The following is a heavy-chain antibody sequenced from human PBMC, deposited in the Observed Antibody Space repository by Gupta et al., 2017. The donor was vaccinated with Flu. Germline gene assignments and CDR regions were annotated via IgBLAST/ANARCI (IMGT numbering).Heavy chain of an antibody. CDR1: GGSISSHAHY. V-gene: IGHV4-31*03. CDR2: IYYSGST. J-gene: IGHJ6*02. Sequence: QVQLQESGPGLVKPSHTLSLTCPVSGGSISSHAHYWTWIRQVPGKGLEWIGSIYYSGSTYYSPSLTGRLTISVDTSKNQFSLRLTTVTAADTAVYYCAREAGGYYYYYGLDVWGQGTTVTVSS. D-gene: IGHD6-13*01. CDR3: AREAGGYYYYYGLDV.